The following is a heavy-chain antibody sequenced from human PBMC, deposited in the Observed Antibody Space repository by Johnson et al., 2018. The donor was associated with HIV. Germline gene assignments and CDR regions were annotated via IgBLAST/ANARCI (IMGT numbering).Heavy chain of an antibody. V-gene: IGHV3-30*04. J-gene: IGHJ3*02. Sequence: QMQLVESGGGVVQPGRSLRLSCAASGFTFTTYAMHWVRQAPGKGLEWVAVISYDGRNKYYADSVKGRFTISRDNSKNTLYLQMNSLRTEDTAVYYCARGRGGTGHGAFDIWGQGTMVTVSS. CDR3: ARGRGGTGHGAFDI. CDR1: GFTFTTYA. CDR2: ISYDGRNK.